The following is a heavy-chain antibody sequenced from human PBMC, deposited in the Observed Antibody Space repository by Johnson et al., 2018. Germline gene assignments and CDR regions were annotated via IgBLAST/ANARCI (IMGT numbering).Heavy chain of an antibody. Sequence: QVQLVQSGGGVVQPGRSLRLSCAASGFTFSRFAMHWVRQAPGKGLEWVAVISYDGRNKYYPDSVKGRFTISRDNSRNTLYLQMNSLRNDDTAVYYCARGGGRWLQPDYWGQGTLVTVSS. J-gene: IGHJ4*02. CDR2: ISYDGRNK. D-gene: IGHD5-24*01. CDR3: ARGGGRWLQPDY. CDR1: GFTFSRFA. V-gene: IGHV3-30*03.